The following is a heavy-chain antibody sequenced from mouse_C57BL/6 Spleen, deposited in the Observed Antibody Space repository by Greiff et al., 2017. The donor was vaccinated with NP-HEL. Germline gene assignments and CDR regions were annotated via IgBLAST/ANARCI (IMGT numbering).Heavy chain of an antibody. CDR2: IYPGSGST. D-gene: IGHD2-4*01. V-gene: IGHV1-55*01. CDR1: GYTFTSYW. J-gene: IGHJ2*01. CDR3: ARENYDYDPYCFDY. Sequence: QVQLQQPGAELVKPGASVKMSCKASGYTFTSYWITWVKQRPGQGLEWIGDIYPGSGSTNYNEKLKSKATLTVDTSSSTAYMPLSSLTSEDSAVYYCARENYDYDPYCFDYWGQGTTLTVSS.